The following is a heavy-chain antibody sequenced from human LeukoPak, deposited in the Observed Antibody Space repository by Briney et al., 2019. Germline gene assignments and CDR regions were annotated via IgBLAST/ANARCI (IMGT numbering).Heavy chain of an antibody. Sequence: ASVKVSYKASGYTFTGNYMHWVRQAPGQGLEWMGWISPNSGGTNCAQKFQGRVTMTRDTSSSTAYMELSRLRSDDTAVYYCARGRGHYDSSDYYYEGDGFDIWGQGTMVTVSS. D-gene: IGHD3-22*01. CDR1: GYTFTGNY. CDR3: ARGRGHYDSSDYYYEGDGFDI. V-gene: IGHV1-2*02. CDR2: ISPNSGGT. J-gene: IGHJ3*02.